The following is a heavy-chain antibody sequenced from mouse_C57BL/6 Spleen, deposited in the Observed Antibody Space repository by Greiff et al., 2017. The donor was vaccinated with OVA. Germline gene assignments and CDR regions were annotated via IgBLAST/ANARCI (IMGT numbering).Heavy chain of an antibody. J-gene: IGHJ3*01. CDR2: IYPRSGNT. D-gene: IGHD2-5*01. CDR3: ARGGSNPAWFAY. V-gene: IGHV1-81*01. Sequence: QVQLKQSGAELARPGASVKLSCKASGHTFTSYGISWVKQRTGQGLEWIGEIYPRSGNTYYNEKFKGKATLTADKSSSTAYMELRSLTSEDSAVYICARGGSNPAWFAYWGQGTLVTVSA. CDR1: GHTFTSYG.